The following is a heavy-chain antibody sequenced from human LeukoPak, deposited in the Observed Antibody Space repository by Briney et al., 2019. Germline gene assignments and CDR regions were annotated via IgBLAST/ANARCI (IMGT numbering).Heavy chain of an antibody. CDR3: AKDYYDSSGYYYGAYYYYYYGMDV. CDR2: ISGSGGST. D-gene: IGHD3-22*01. Sequence: PGGSLRLSCAASGFTFSSSAMSWVRQAPGKGLEWVSAISGSGGSTYYADSVKGRFTISRDNSKNTLYLQMNSLRAEDTAVYYCAKDYYDSSGYYYGAYYYYYYGMDVWGQGTTVTVSS. J-gene: IGHJ6*02. CDR1: GFTFSSSA. V-gene: IGHV3-23*01.